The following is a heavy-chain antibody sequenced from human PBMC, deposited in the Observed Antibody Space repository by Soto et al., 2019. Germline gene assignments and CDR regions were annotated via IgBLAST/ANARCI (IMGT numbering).Heavy chain of an antibody. CDR2: ISSSGSTI. D-gene: IGHD4-17*01. Sequence: PGGSLRLSCAASGFTFSSYEMNWVRQAPGKGLEWVSYISSSGSTIYYADSVKGRFTISRDNAKNSLYLQMNSLRAEDTAVYYCARDRTTVVTPGVRGMDVWGQGTTVTVSS. CDR1: GFTFSSYE. V-gene: IGHV3-48*03. J-gene: IGHJ6*02. CDR3: ARDRTTVVTPGVRGMDV.